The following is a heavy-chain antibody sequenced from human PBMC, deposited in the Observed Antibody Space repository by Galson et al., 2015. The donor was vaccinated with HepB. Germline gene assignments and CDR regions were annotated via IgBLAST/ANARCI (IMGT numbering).Heavy chain of an antibody. V-gene: IGHV1-2*06. Sequence: SVKVSCKASGYTFTGYDMNWVRQAPGQGLEWMGRINPNSGGTNYAQKFQGRVTMTRDTSISTAYMEMSRLRSDDTAVYYCALIAVAANDACDIWGQGTMVTVSS. CDR2: INPNSGGT. D-gene: IGHD6-19*01. CDR1: GYTFTGYD. CDR3: ALIAVAANDACDI. J-gene: IGHJ3*02.